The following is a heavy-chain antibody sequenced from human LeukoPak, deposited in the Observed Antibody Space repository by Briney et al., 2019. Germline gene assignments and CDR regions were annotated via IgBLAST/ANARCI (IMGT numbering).Heavy chain of an antibody. CDR2: IYRGGTT. J-gene: IGHJ4*02. V-gene: IGHV3-66*01. Sequence: AGSLTLSCAASGFTVSGNLMSWVRQAPGKGLEWVSLIYRGGTTYYADSVKGRFTISSENSKNTLYLQMNSLRVEDTAVYFCARGKGKRRIVDYWGPESLGTVSS. D-gene: IGHD2-15*01. CDR3: ARGKGKRRIVDY. CDR1: GFTVSGNL.